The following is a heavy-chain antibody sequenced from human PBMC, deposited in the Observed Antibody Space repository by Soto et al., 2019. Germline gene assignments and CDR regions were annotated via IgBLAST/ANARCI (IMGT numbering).Heavy chain of an antibody. Sequence: GSLRLSCAASGFPFSSYSMNWVRQAPGKGLEWVSSISSSSSYIYYADSVKGRFTISRDNAKNSLYLQMNSLRAEDTAVYYCARTSRYYDFWSGYYFFDYWGQGTLVTVSS. J-gene: IGHJ4*02. CDR2: ISSSSSYI. V-gene: IGHV3-21*01. CDR1: GFPFSSYS. D-gene: IGHD3-3*01. CDR3: ARTSRYYDFWSGYYFFDY.